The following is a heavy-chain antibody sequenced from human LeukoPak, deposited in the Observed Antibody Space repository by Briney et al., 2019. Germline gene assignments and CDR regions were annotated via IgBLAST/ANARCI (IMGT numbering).Heavy chain of an antibody. CDR1: GFTFSNAW. Sequence: GGSLRLSCAASGFTFSNAWMSWVRQAPGKGLEWVGRIKSKTDGGTTDYAAPVKGRFTISRDDSKNTLYLQMNSLKTEDTVVYYCTTDYQRYCTNGVCYRRYFQHWGQGTLVTVSS. J-gene: IGHJ1*01. CDR2: IKSKTDGGTT. V-gene: IGHV3-15*01. CDR3: TTDYQRYCTNGVCYRRYFQH. D-gene: IGHD2-8*01.